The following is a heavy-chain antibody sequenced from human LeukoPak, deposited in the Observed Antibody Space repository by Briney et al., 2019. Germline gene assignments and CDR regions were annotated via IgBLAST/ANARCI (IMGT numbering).Heavy chain of an antibody. Sequence: SETLSLTCTVSGGSLSSYYWSWIRQPAGKGLEWIGRIYASGSTTYNPSLMSRVTISVDKSKNQFSLKLSSVTAADTAVYYCARVIYYYDRFGYYYNFDYWGQGTLVTVFS. CDR2: IYASGST. CDR3: ARVIYYYDRFGYYYNFDY. D-gene: IGHD3-22*01. V-gene: IGHV4-4*07. J-gene: IGHJ4*02. CDR1: GGSLSSYY.